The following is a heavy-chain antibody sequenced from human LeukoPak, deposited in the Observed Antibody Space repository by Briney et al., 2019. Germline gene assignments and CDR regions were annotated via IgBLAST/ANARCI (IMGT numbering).Heavy chain of an antibody. V-gene: IGHV4-59*01. CDR3: ATISYRDDAFDI. CDR1: GGSISSYY. CDR2: IYYSGST. D-gene: IGHD2/OR15-2a*01. J-gene: IGHJ3*02. Sequence: SETLSLTCTVSGGSISSYYWSWIRQPPGKGLEWIGYIYYSGSTNYNPSLKSRVTISVDTSKNQFSLKLSSVTAADTAVYYCATISYRDDAFDIWGQGTMVTVSS.